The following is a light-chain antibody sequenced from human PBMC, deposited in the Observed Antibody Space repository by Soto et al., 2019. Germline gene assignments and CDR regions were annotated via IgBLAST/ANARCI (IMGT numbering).Light chain of an antibody. CDR3: QQRET. Sequence: EIVLTQSPSTLSLSPGERVTLSCRASQSVSSSYLAWYQQKPGQAPRLLIYGASSRATGIPDRLSGSVSGTDFTLTISRLEPEDFAVYYCQQRETFGQGTKVEIK. J-gene: IGKJ1*01. CDR2: GAS. CDR1: QSVSSSY. V-gene: IGKV3-20*01.